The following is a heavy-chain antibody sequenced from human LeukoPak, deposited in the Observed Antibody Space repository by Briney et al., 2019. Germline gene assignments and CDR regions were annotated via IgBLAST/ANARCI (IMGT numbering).Heavy chain of an antibody. CDR1: GVTFSSYS. Sequence: PGGSLRLSCAASGVTFSSYSMNWVRQAPGKGLEWVSYISSSSSTIYYADSVKGRFTISRDNAKNSLYLQMNSLRAEDTAVYYCAKDGPKSGYDVGGLWGQGTLVTVSS. D-gene: IGHD5-12*01. CDR2: ISSSSSTI. J-gene: IGHJ4*02. CDR3: AKDGPKSGYDVGGL. V-gene: IGHV3-48*04.